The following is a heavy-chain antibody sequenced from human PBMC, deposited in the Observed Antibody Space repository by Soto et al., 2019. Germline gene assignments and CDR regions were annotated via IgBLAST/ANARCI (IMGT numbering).Heavy chain of an antibody. J-gene: IGHJ4*02. Sequence: ASVKVSCKASGYTFTSYGISWVRQAPGQGLEWMGWISAYNGNTNYAQKLQGRVTMTTDTSTSTAYMELRSLRSDDTAVYYCARDLEVVVAATPLDYWGQGTLVTVSS. CDR2: ISAYNGNT. CDR3: ARDLEVVVAATPLDY. V-gene: IGHV1-18*01. CDR1: GYTFTSYG. D-gene: IGHD2-15*01.